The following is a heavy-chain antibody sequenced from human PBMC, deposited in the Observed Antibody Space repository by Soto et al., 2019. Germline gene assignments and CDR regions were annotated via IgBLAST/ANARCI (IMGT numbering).Heavy chain of an antibody. D-gene: IGHD2-8*01. CDR3: TSDPQWGL. CDR2: IKSKTDGGTT. V-gene: IGHV3-15*07. CDR1: GLTFSDAW. Sequence: EVQLVESGGGLVKPGGSLRLSCVVSGLTFSDAWMNWVRQAPGKGLEWVGRIKSKTDGGTTDYTAPVKGRFTLSRDDSKNTVDLDMNSPKTKDTAVYYCTSDPQWGLWGHGTMVTVSS. J-gene: IGHJ3*01.